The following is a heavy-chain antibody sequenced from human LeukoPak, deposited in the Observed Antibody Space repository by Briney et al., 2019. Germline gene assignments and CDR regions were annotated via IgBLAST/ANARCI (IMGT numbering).Heavy chain of an antibody. D-gene: IGHD6-19*01. CDR1: GYTFTGYY. V-gene: IGHV1-2*06. CDR3: AIEPKGEGSGWYGGDY. J-gene: IGHJ4*02. CDR2: INPNSGGT. Sequence: ASVKVSCKASGYTFTGYYMHWVRQAPGQGLEWMGRINPNSGGTNYAQKFQGRVTMTRDTSISTAYMELSRLRSDDTAVYYCAIEPKGEGSGWYGGDYWGQGTLVTVSS.